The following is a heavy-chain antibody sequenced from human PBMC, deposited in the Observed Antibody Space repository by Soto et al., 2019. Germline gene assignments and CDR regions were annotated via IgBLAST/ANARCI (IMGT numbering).Heavy chain of an antibody. CDR3: AKVSTVLPAAGTDFDY. CDR2: ISGNSGST. CDR1: GFTFSSYA. D-gene: IGHD6-13*01. J-gene: IGHJ4*02. Sequence: GGSLRLSCAASGFTFSSYAMTWVRQAPGKGLEWVSCISGNSGSTYYADSVKGRFTISRDNSKNTLYLQMNSLRAEDTAVYYCAKVSTVLPAAGTDFDYWGQGALVTVSS. V-gene: IGHV3-23*01.